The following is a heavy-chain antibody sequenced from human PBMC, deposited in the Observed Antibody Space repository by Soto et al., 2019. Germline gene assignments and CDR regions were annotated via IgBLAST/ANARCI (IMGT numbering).Heavy chain of an antibody. Sequence: PSETLSLTCTVSGGSISSSSYYWGWIRQPPGKGLEWIGSIYYSGSTYYSASLKSRVTISVDMTKNQFSLKLSSATAADTGVYYCARIGDFWSGFFGCMDVWGQGTTVTVSS. V-gene: IGHV4-39*01. CDR1: GGSISSSSYY. CDR2: IYYSGST. J-gene: IGHJ6*02. CDR3: ARIGDFWSGFFGCMDV. D-gene: IGHD3-3*01.